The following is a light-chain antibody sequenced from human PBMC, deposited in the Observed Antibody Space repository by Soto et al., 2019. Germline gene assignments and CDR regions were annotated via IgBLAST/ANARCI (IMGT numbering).Light chain of an antibody. Sequence: ETVLTQSPARLSLSPGERATLSCRAGQSVSDYLAWYQQKPGQPPRLLFYGASSRATGIPDRFSGSGSGTDFTLTISRLEPEDFAVYYCQQYGSSPRTFGQGTKVDIK. CDR2: GAS. J-gene: IGKJ1*01. CDR3: QQYGSSPRT. V-gene: IGKV3-20*01. CDR1: QSVSDY.